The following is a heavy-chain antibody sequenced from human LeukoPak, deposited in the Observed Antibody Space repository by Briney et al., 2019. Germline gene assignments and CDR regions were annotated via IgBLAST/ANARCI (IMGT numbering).Heavy chain of an antibody. CDR2: INHSGST. CDR1: GGSFSGYY. Sequence: KASETLSLTCAVYGGSFSGYYWSWIRQPPGKGLEWIGEINHSGSTNYNPSLKSRVTISVDTSKNQFSLKLSSVTAEDTAVYYCAREGRKSRGVDIVRKKETGYYYMDVWGKGTTVTVSS. D-gene: IGHD2-15*01. CDR3: AREGRKSRGVDIVRKKETGYYYMDV. J-gene: IGHJ6*03. V-gene: IGHV4-34*01.